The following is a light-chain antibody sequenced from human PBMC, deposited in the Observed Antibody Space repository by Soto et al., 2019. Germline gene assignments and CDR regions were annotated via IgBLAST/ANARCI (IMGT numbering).Light chain of an antibody. V-gene: IGKV3D-11*03. Sequence: EIVLTQSPATLSSFPGDRVTLSCRASQAVNTRLAWYQHKPGQAPRLLIYLASNRAAGVPARFSGSGSGTDFTLTISNVEPEDFAVYFCQQYDNLSWTFGQGTKVDIK. J-gene: IGKJ1*01. CDR2: LAS. CDR3: QQYDNLSWT. CDR1: QAVNTR.